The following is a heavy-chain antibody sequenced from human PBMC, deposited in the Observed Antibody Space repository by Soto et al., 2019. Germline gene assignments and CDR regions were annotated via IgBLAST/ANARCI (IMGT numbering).Heavy chain of an antibody. Sequence: PSETLSLTCTVSGVSISSGDYYWSWIRQTPGKGLEWIGYIYYSESTYYNPSLKSRVTISVDTSKNHLSLKLSSVTAADTAVYYCARHINYDSGAFQCDFDYWGLGTPVTVSS. CDR3: ARHINYDSGAFQCDFDY. CDR2: IYYSEST. J-gene: IGHJ4*02. V-gene: IGHV4-30-4*01. CDR1: GVSISSGDYY. D-gene: IGHD3-22*01.